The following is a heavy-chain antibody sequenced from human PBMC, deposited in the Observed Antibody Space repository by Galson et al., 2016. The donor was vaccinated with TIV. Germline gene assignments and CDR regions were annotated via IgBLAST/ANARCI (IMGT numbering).Heavy chain of an antibody. V-gene: IGHV3-7*03. CDR2: VNEDGSVK. J-gene: IGHJ4*02. D-gene: IGHD1-26*01. Sequence: SLRLSCAGSGFTFSSYWMAWVRQAPGKGLEWVANVNEDGSVKYYVDSVKGRFTISRDNAKNSANLQMNSLRAEDTAVYYCARAWAGSGSYWGQGILVTVSP. CDR1: GFTFSSYW. CDR3: ARAWAGSGSY.